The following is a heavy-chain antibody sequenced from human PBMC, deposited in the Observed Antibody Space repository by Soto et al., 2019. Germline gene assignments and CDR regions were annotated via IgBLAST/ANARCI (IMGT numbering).Heavy chain of an antibody. V-gene: IGHV4-31*03. J-gene: IGHJ3*02. CDR1: GGSISSGGYY. CDR3: ARESTFAYYDSSGYEDYDAFDI. D-gene: IGHD3-22*01. Sequence: QVQLQESGPGLVKPSQTLSLTCTVSGGSISSGGYYWSWIRQHPGKGLEWIGYIYYSGSIYYNPSLKSRVTISVDTSKNQFSLKLSSVTAADTAVYYCARESTFAYYDSSGYEDYDAFDIWGQGTMVTVSS. CDR2: IYYSGSI.